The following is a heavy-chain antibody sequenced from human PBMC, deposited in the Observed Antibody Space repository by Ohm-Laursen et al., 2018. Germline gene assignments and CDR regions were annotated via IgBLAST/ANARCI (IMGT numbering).Heavy chain of an antibody. J-gene: IGHJ5*02. CDR2: ISWNSGSI. D-gene: IGHD2-2*01. CDR1: GFTFDDYA. V-gene: IGHV3-9*01. CDR3: ARDEAAAMPFS. Sequence: RSLRLSCSASGFTFDDYAMHWVRQAPGKGLEWVSGISWNSGSIGYADSVKGRFTISRDNAKNSLYLQMNSLRAEDTAVYYCARDEAAAMPFSWGQGTLVTVSS.